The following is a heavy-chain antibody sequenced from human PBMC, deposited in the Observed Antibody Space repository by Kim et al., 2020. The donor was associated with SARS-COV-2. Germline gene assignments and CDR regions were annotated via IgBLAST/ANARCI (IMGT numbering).Heavy chain of an antibody. CDR1: GGSFSRYF. J-gene: IGHJ4*01. CDR2: VKESGTT. D-gene: IGHD3-16*02. Sequence: SETLSLTCAVYGGSFSRYFWYWIRQPPGKGLEWVGEVKESGTTNYNPSLKSRATITVYTAKNQFSLMLNPVTAAATAVDFCSIAPYVGGAPRYNFCYW. CDR3: SIAPYVGGAPRYNFCY. V-gene: IGHV4-34*01.